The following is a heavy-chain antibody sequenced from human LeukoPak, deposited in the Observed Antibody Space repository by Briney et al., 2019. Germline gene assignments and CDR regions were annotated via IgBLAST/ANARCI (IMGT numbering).Heavy chain of an antibody. D-gene: IGHD1-1*01. CDR3: STQSGGRVY. CDR1: GFSFSNYW. CDR2: INSDGSIR. J-gene: IGHJ4*02. V-gene: IGHV3-74*01. Sequence: GGSLRLSCAASGFSFSNYWMHWVRQAPGNGLVWVSRINSDGSIRDYADSVKGRFTVSRDNAKNTLYVQMTSLKAEDTALYYCSTQSGGRVYWGQGTLVTVSS.